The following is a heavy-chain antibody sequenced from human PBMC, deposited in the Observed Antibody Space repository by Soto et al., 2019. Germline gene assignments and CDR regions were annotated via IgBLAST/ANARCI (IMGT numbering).Heavy chain of an antibody. CDR3: ATLPYHDSSGYYYEFDY. J-gene: IGHJ4*02. CDR1: GYSFTSYW. Sequence: ESLKISCKGSGYSFTSYWIGWVRQMPGKGLEWMGIIYPGDSDTRYSPSFQGQVTISADKSISTAYLQWSSLKASDTAIYYCATLPYHDSSGYYYEFDYWGQGTLVTVSS. V-gene: IGHV5-51*01. CDR2: IYPGDSDT. D-gene: IGHD3-22*01.